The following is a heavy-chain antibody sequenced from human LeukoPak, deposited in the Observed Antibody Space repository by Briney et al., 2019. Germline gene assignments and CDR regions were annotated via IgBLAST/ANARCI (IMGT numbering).Heavy chain of an antibody. CDR3: ARSATYYDFYN. CDR2: ISSGGTI. CDR1: GFTFSDYY. D-gene: IGHD3-3*01. J-gene: IGHJ4*02. V-gene: IGHV3-11*01. Sequence: GGSLRLYCAASGFTFSDYYMSWIRQAPGRGLECVSYISSGGTIYYADSVKGRFTISRDNAKNSLYLHMYSLRAEDTAVYYCARSATYYDFYNWGQGSLVTVSS.